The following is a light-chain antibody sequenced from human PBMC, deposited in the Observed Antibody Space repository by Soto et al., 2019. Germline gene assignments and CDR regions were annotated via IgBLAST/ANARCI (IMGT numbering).Light chain of an antibody. CDR1: QDISNS. Sequence: DIPLTQSPSSLSASVGDRVTITCRASQDISNSLAWYQQKPGKVPKLLIYAASTLQSGVPSRFSGSGSGTDFILTISSLQPDDVATYYCQKYNSAPWTFGQGTKVEIK. CDR2: AAS. CDR3: QKYNSAPWT. J-gene: IGKJ1*01. V-gene: IGKV1-27*01.